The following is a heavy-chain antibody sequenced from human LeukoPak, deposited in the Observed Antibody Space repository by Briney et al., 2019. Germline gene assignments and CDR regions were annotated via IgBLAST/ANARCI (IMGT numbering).Heavy chain of an antibody. V-gene: IGHV4-30-4*07. CDR1: GGSISIGGYS. J-gene: IGHJ4*02. D-gene: IGHD3-16*01. CDR3: VRDIYDDNN. Sequence: SETLSLTCTVSGGSISIGGYSWSWIRQPPGKTLEWIGYIYDSGRAYYNPSLKSRVTISMDTSSNHFSLELRSVTAADTAVYYCVRDIYDDNNWGQGTLVTVSS. CDR2: IYDSGRA.